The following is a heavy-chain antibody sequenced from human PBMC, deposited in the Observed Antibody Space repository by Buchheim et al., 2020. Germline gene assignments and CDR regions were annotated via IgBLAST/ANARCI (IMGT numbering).Heavy chain of an antibody. D-gene: IGHD2-15*01. CDR1: GFTFGRYW. CDR3: SKDMSGAEDS. Sequence: EVQVVESGGGLVQPGGSLRLSCAASGFTFGRYWMHWVRQAPGGALVWVPRINEDGSHTTYTDSVKGRFTISRDNAKNTLYLQMNSLTAEDTAVYYCSKDMSGAEDSWGQGTL. CDR2: INEDGSHT. J-gene: IGHJ4*02. V-gene: IGHV3-74*03.